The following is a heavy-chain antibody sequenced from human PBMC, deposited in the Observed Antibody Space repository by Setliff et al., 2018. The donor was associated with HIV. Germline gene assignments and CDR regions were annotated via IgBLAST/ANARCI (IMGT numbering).Heavy chain of an antibody. Sequence: GASVKVSCKASGYTFTSYYIHWVRQAPGQGLEWMGVIHPSGGSTSYAQSFQDRVTMTRDTSTSTVYMGLSSLRSEDTAVYYCARVRYCSGGSCYGGEYWFYPWGQGTLVTVSS. CDR2: IHPSGGST. V-gene: IGHV1-46*01. CDR3: ARVRYCSGGSCYGGEYWFYP. CDR1: GYTFTSYY. J-gene: IGHJ5*02. D-gene: IGHD2-15*01.